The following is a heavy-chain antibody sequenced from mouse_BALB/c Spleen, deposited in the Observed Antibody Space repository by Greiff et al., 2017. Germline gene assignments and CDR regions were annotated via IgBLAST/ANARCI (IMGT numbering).Heavy chain of an antibody. J-gene: IGHJ3*01. D-gene: IGHD1-1*01. CDR1: GYSITSGYY. Sequence: ESGPGLVKPSQSLSLTCSVTGYSITSGYYWNWIRQFPGNKLEWMGYISYDGSNNYNPSLKNRISITRDTSKNQFFLKLNSVTTEDTATYYCARRRSYYYGSSSVWFAYWGQGTLVTVSA. CDR2: ISYDGSN. V-gene: IGHV3-6*02. CDR3: ARRRSYYYGSSSVWFAY.